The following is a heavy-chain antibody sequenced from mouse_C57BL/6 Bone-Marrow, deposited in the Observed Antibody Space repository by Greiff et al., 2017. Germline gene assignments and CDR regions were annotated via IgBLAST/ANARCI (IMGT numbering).Heavy chain of an antibody. CDR3: TTFEMPYGNLRDY. J-gene: IGHJ2*01. Sequence: VQLQQSGAELVRPGASVKLSCTASGFNIKDYYMHWVKQRPEQGLEWIGRIDPEDGDTEYAPKFQGKATMTADTSSNPAYLQLSSLTSEDTAVYYCTTFEMPYGNLRDYWGQGTTLTVSS. CDR2: IDPEDGDT. D-gene: IGHD2-1*01. V-gene: IGHV14-1*01. CDR1: GFNIKDYY.